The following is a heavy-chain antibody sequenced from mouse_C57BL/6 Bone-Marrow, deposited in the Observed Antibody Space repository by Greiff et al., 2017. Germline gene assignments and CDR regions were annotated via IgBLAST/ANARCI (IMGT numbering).Heavy chain of an antibody. V-gene: IGHV5-6*01. CDR1: GFTFSSYG. D-gene: IGHD1-1*01. Sequence: EVQLVESGGDLVKPGGSLKLSCAASGFTFSSYGMSWVRQTPDKRLEWVATISSGGSYTYYPDSVKGRFTISRDNAKNTLYLQMSSLKSEDTAMYYCARPHYYGSSPWFAYWGQGTLVTVSA. CDR3: ARPHYYGSSPWFAY. CDR2: ISSGGSYT. J-gene: IGHJ3*01.